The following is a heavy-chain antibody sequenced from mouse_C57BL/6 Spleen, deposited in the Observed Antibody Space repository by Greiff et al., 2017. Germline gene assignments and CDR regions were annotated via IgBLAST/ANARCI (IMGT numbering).Heavy chain of an antibody. CDR2: IDPEDGDT. V-gene: IGHV14-2*01. CDR1: GFNIKDYS. Sequence: DVKLVESGAELVKPGASVKLSCTASGFNIKDYSMHWVKQRTEQGLEWIGRIDPEDGDTKYAPTFQGTATITADKSSNTAYLQLSCLTSEDTAVYYCARYYGSSYVDYFDYWGQGTTLTVSS. CDR3: ARYYGSSYVDYFDY. D-gene: IGHD1-1*01. J-gene: IGHJ2*01.